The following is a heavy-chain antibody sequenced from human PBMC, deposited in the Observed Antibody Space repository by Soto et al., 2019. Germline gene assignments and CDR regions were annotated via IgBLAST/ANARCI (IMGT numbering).Heavy chain of an antibody. V-gene: IGHV4-38-2*01. CDR1: GYSIGSGYY. J-gene: IGHJ6*02. Sequence: SETLSLTCAVSGYSIGSGYYWAWIRQSPGKGLEWVGSIYHAGSVYYNPSLNGRVALSMDTSKNHFSLKLTSVTAADTAVYYCARTFDYYGMDVWGQGTTVTVS. CDR2: IYHAGSV. CDR3: ARTFDYYGMDV.